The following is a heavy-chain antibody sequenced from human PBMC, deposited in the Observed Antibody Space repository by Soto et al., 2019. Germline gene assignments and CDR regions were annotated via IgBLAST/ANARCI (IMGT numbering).Heavy chain of an antibody. V-gene: IGHV4-34*01. CDR1: GGSFSGYY. J-gene: IGHJ4*02. CDR3: ARDKITGLFDF. CDR2: INHSGST. Sequence: SETLSLTCAVYGGSFSGYYWTWIRQPPGTGLEWIGEINHSGSTNYNPSLKSRVTISVDTSKNQFSLKLTSVTAADTAVDYCARDKITGLFDFWGQGNLVTVSS. D-gene: IGHD2-8*02.